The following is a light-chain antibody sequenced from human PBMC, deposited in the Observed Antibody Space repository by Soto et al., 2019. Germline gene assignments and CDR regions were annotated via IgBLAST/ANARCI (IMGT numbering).Light chain of an antibody. CDR3: QQYHTWPIT. CDR2: DAS. J-gene: IGKJ4*01. Sequence: GDRVTITCRASQSISSWLAWYQQKPGKAPKLLIYDASSLESGVPSRFSGSGSGTEFTLTISSLQSEDCAIYYCQQYHTWPITFGGGTKVDIK. CDR1: QSISSW. V-gene: IGKV1-5*01.